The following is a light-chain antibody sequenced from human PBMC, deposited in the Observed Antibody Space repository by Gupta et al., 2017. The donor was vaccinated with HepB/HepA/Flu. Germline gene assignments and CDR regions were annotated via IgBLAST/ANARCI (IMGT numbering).Light chain of an antibody. V-gene: IGKV3-20*01. CDR1: QSVGNS. CDR2: DAS. CDR3: RQYRT. J-gene: IGKJ4*01. Sequence: ELVLTQSPATLYLSPGERATVSCRASQSVGNSLAWYEQKPGQAARLPIYDASNRAIGITDSSSGSGSGTAFTLTIRRLEPEDFAVYYCRQYRTFGGGTKVEIK.